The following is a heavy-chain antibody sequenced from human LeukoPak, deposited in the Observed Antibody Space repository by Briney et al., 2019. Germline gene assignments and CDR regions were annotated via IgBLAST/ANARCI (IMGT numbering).Heavy chain of an antibody. CDR1: GFTLTELS. CDR2: FDPEDGET. D-gene: IGHD5-12*01. J-gene: IGHJ4*02. CDR3: ATDLNGGYRYFDY. Sequence: GASVKVSCKVSGFTLTELSMHWVRQAPGKGLEWMGGFDPEDGETIYAQKFQGRVTMTEDTSTDTAYMELSSLRSEDTAVYYCATDLNGGYRYFDYWGQGTLVTVSS. V-gene: IGHV1-24*01.